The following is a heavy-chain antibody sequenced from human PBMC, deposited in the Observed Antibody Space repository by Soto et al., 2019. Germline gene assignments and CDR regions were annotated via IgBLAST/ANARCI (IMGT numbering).Heavy chain of an antibody. D-gene: IGHD3-3*01. Sequence: QVQLVQSGAEVKKPGASVKVSCKASGYTFTSYGISWVRQAPGQGLEWMGWISAYNGNTNYAQKLQGRVTMTTDTSTSTAYMELRRLRSDDTAVYSCARVSAIFGVVNDYYFDYWGQGTLVTVSS. J-gene: IGHJ4*02. V-gene: IGHV1-18*01. CDR2: ISAYNGNT. CDR1: GYTFTSYG. CDR3: ARVSAIFGVVNDYYFDY.